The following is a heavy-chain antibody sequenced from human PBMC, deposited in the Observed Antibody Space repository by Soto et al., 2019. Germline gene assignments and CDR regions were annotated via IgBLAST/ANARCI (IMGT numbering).Heavy chain of an antibody. CDR3: ARDNEYCTNGVCYARWLDP. V-gene: IGHV1-46*01. Sequence: GASVKVSCKASGYTFTTYYMHWVRQAPGQGLDWMGMINPTGGKTNYAQKFQGRVTVSRDTSTSTVYMELSSLRSDDTAVYYCARDNEYCTNGVCYARWLDPWGQGTLVTVSS. CDR2: INPTGGKT. J-gene: IGHJ5*02. CDR1: GYTFTTYY. D-gene: IGHD2-8*01.